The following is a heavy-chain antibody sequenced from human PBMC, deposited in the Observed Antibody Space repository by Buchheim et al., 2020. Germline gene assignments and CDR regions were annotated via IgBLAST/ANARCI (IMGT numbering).Heavy chain of an antibody. Sequence: EVQLVESGGGLVKPGGSLRLSCAASGFTFSSYSMNWVRQAPGKGLEWVSSISSSSSYIYYADSVKGRFTISRDNSKNTLYLQMNSLRAEDTAVYYYARGVSDCSSTSCYFSYYYYYYMDVWGKGTT. CDR2: ISSSSSYI. D-gene: IGHD2-2*01. V-gene: IGHV3-21*01. CDR1: GFTFSSYS. J-gene: IGHJ6*03. CDR3: ARGVSDCSSTSCYFSYYYYYYMDV.